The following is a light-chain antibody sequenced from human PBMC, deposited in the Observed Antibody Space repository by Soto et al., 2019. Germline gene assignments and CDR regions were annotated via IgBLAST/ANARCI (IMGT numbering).Light chain of an antibody. CDR3: QQSYNGPFT. CDR1: QSISRY. V-gene: IGKV1-39*01. Sequence: DIQMTQSPSSLSASVGDRVTVTCRAGQSISRYLNWYQQRPGKAPNLLIYSASSLQTGVPTRFSGSGSGTDFTLTITNLQPEDFATYYCQQSYNGPFTFGPGTKVDIK. CDR2: SAS. J-gene: IGKJ3*01.